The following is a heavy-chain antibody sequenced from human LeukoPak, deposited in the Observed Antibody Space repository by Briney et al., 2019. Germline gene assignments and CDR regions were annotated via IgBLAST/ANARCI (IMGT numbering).Heavy chain of an antibody. CDR1: GGTFSSYA. CDR3: ARDSVDTSSPNAFDI. J-gene: IGHJ3*02. Sequence: SVKVSCKASGGTFSSYAISWVRQAPGQGLEWMGGIIPIFGTANYAQKFQGRVTITAEKSTSTAYMELSSLSSEDTAVYYCARDSVDTSSPNAFDIWGQGTMVTVSS. D-gene: IGHD5-18*01. V-gene: IGHV1-69*06. CDR2: IIPIFGTA.